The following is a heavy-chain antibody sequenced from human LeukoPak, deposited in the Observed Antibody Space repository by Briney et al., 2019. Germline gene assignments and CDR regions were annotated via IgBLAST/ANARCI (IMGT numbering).Heavy chain of an antibody. Sequence: GASVKVSCKASGYTFTKSYIHWERHAPGQRLEWMGLIKPGGDNTNYAQNFQGRVTMTSDTSARTVYMELSSLRSEDTAIYYCARIRDGYNDAYDIWGQGTVVTVPS. CDR3: ARIRDGYNDAYDI. J-gene: IGHJ3*02. CDR2: IKPGGDNT. D-gene: IGHD5-24*01. CDR1: GYTFTKSY. V-gene: IGHV1-46*01.